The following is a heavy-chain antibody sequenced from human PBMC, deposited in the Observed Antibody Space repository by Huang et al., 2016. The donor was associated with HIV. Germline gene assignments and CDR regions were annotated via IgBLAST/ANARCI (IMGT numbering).Heavy chain of an antibody. D-gene: IGHD6-19*01. CDR3: ALKGDSSGWEYFRH. V-gene: IGHV3-30*03. Sequence: QVQLVESGGGVVQPGRSLRLSCAASGFIFSNYGMHWVRQAPGKGLEWVAVISYDESNKYYTDAVKCRFSISRDNSKNTLYLKMNSLRAEDTAVYYCALKGDSSGWEYFRHWGQGTLVTVSS. CDR2: ISYDESNK. CDR1: GFIFSNYG. J-gene: IGHJ1*01.